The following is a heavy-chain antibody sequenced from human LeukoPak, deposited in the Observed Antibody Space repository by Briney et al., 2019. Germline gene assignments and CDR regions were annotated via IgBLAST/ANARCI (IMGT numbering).Heavy chain of an antibody. D-gene: IGHD5-18*01. CDR3: ARQMGGYSYGSTNFDY. Sequence: GESLKISCKGSGYSSTSYWIGWVRQMPGKGLEWMGIIYPGDSDTRYSPSFQGQVTISADKSISTAYLQWSSLKASDTAMYYCARQMGGYSYGSTNFDYWGQGTLVTVSS. V-gene: IGHV5-51*01. CDR1: GYSSTSYW. CDR2: IYPGDSDT. J-gene: IGHJ4*02.